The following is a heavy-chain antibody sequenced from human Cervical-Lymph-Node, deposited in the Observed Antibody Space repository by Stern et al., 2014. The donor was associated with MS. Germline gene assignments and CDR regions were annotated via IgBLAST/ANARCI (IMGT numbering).Heavy chain of an antibody. Sequence: VQLVESGAEVKKPGSSVKVSCKASGGTFSSYAISWVRQAPGQGLEWMGGISPSFGTAKYAQKFQGRVTITADESTSTAYMELSSLRSEDTAVYYCARATAVAGRTDWYFDLWGRGTLVTVSS. CDR1: GGTFSSYA. CDR3: ARATAVAGRTDWYFDL. V-gene: IGHV1-69*01. J-gene: IGHJ2*01. D-gene: IGHD6-19*01. CDR2: ISPSFGTA.